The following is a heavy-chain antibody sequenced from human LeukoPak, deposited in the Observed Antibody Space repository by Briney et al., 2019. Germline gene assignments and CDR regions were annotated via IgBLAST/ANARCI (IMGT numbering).Heavy chain of an antibody. CDR3: ARAYHAFDI. V-gene: IGHV4-30-2*01. CDR1: GGSISSGGYS. D-gene: IGHD2-2*01. J-gene: IGHJ3*02. Sequence: SETLSLTCAVSGGSISSGGYSWSWIRQPPWKGLEWIGYIYHSGSTYYNPSLKSRVTISVDRSKNQFSLKLSSVTAADTAVYYCARAYHAFDIWGQGTMVTVSS. CDR2: IYHSGST.